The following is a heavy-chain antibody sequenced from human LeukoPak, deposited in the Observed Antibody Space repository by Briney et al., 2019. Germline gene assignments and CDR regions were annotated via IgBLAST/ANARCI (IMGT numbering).Heavy chain of an antibody. CDR2: IKSDGSST. J-gene: IGHJ5*02. Sequence: GGSLRLSCAASGFTFSSYWIHWVRQAPGKGLVWVSRIKSDGSSTSYADSVQGRFTISRDNAKNTLYLQMNSLRAEDTAVNYCARDNNSWFDPWGQGTLVTVSS. CDR3: ARDNNSWFDP. CDR1: GFTFSSYW. V-gene: IGHV3-74*01.